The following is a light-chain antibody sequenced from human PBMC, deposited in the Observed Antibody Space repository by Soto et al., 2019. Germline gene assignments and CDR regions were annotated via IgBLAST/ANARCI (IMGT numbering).Light chain of an antibody. Sequence: DIVMTQSPDSLAVSLGERATINCKSSQTVLYSSNNRNYLAWYQQKPGQPPKLLIYWASTRESGVPDRFSGSESGTHLTLTISSLQAEDVAVYFCQQYYTTPPVTFGQGKRLEIK. CDR1: QTVLYSSNNRNY. J-gene: IGKJ5*01. CDR2: WAS. CDR3: QQYYTTPPVT. V-gene: IGKV4-1*01.